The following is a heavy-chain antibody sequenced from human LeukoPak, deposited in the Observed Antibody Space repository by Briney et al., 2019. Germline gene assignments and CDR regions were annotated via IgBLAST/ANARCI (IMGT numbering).Heavy chain of an antibody. CDR2: IYYSGST. CDR3: ARTTVSTWGWFDP. Sequence: PSETLSLTCTVSGGSISSYYWSWIRQPPGKGLEWIGYIYYSGSTNYNPSLKSRVTISVDTSKNQFSLKPSSVTAADTAVYYCARTTVSTWGWFDPWGQGALVTVCS. J-gene: IGHJ5*02. D-gene: IGHD4-17*01. V-gene: IGHV4-59*01. CDR1: GGSISSYY.